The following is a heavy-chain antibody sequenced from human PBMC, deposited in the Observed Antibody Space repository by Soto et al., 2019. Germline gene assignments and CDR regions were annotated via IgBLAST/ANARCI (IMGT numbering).Heavy chain of an antibody. V-gene: IGHV3-48*02. J-gene: IGHJ5*02. Sequence: GGSLRLSCAASGFTFSTYSMNWVRQAPGKGLEWVSYISSSSTIFYTDSVKGRFTISRDNAKNSLYLQMNSLRDEDTAVYYCAREAGPYNWFDPWGQGTLVTVSS. CDR2: ISSSSTI. CDR3: AREAGPYNWFDP. CDR1: GFTFSTYS.